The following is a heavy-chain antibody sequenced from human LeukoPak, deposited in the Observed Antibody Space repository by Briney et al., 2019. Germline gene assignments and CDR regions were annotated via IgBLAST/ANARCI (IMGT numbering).Heavy chain of an antibody. J-gene: IGHJ4*02. D-gene: IGHD3-22*01. CDR2: ISGSGGST. V-gene: IGHV3-23*01. CDR3: AKFGTYDSRSHDY. CDR1: GFTFGSYA. Sequence: GGSLRLSCAASGFTFGSYAMSWVRQAPGKGLEWVSAISGSGGSTYYADSVKGRFTISRDNSKNTLYLQMNSLRAEDTAVYYCAKFGTYDSRSHDYWGQGTLVTVSS.